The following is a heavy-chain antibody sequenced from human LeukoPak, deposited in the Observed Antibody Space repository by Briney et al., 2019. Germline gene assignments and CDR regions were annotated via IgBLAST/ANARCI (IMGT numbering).Heavy chain of an antibody. CDR1: GFTFSSYS. Sequence: PGGCLRLSCAASGFTFSSYSMNWVREAPGKGGEWVSHITASGTAMFYADSVKGRFTISRDNAKNSLYLQMNSLRDEDTAVYYCASSGSYTFDYWGQGTLVTVSS. D-gene: IGHD1-26*01. CDR2: ITASGTAM. J-gene: IGHJ4*02. V-gene: IGHV3-48*02. CDR3: ASSGSYTFDY.